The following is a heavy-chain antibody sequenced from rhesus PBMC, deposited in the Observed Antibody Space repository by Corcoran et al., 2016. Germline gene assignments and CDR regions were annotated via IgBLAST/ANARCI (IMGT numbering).Heavy chain of an antibody. CDR2: IYGSGGGT. Sequence: QVQLQESGPGLVKPSETLSLTCAVSGGSISDDYYWSWIRLPPGKGLEWFGYIYGSGGGTNYNPSLNNRVTISIDTSKNQFSLKLSSLTAADTAVYYCASFFLVDYWGQGVLVTVSS. D-gene: IGHD3-3*01. J-gene: IGHJ4*01. V-gene: IGHV4-106*01. CDR3: ASFFLVDY. CDR1: GGSISDDYY.